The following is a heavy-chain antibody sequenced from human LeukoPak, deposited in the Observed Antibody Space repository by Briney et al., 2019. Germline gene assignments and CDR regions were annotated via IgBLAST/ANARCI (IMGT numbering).Heavy chain of an antibody. J-gene: IGHJ3*02. Sequence: GGSLRLSCAASGFTVSSNYMSWVRQAPGKGLEWVSVIYSGGSTYYADSVKGRFTISRDNSKNTLYLQMNGLRAEDTAVYYCAQNGYYYDSSGYLIDAFDIWGQGTMVTVSS. V-gene: IGHV3-66*01. CDR2: IYSGGST. CDR1: GFTVSSNY. D-gene: IGHD3-22*01. CDR3: AQNGYYYDSSGYLIDAFDI.